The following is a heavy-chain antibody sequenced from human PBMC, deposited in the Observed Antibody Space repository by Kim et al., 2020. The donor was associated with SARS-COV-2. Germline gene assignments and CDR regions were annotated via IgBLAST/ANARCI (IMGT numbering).Heavy chain of an antibody. V-gene: IGHV4-39*01. Sequence: SETLSLTCTVSGGSLSSSSYYWGWIRQPPGKGREWIGTAYYIGNTYYNAALESGVSISVDTYKNQFPLKLGSMPEAETAVYYYSRQQRYSSGRYVDFYY. CDR1: GGSLSSSSYY. D-gene: IGHD6-19*01. CDR2: AYYIGNT. CDR3: SRQQRYSSGRYVDFYY. J-gene: IGHJ6*01.